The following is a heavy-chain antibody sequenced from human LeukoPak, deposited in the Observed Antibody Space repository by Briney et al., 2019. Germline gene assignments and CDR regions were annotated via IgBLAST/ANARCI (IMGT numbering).Heavy chain of an antibody. V-gene: IGHV3-64*01. CDR1: GFTFSSYA. D-gene: IGHD6-19*01. CDR2: ISSNGGST. J-gene: IGHJ3*02. CDR3: ARGYSSGWYDGGDAFDI. Sequence: GGSLRLFCAASGFTFSSYAMHWVRQAPGKGLEYVSAISSNGGSTYYANSVKGRFTISRDNSKNTLYLQMGSLRAEDMAVYYCARGYSSGWYDGGDAFDIWGQGTMVTVSS.